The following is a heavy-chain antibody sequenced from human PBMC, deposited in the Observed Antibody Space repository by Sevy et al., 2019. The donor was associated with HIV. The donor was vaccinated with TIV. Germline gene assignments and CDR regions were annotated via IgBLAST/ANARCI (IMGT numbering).Heavy chain of an antibody. CDR3: VGEGVGGYSYSLDC. Sequence: GGSLRLSCAASGFTFSSYWMSWVRQAPGKGLEWVATMKEDGSERNYVDSVKGRFTISRDNAKNSLYLQMNSLRAEDTAGYYCVGEGVGGYSYSLDCWGQGTLVTVSS. J-gene: IGHJ4*02. CDR1: GFTFSSYW. D-gene: IGHD5-18*01. CDR2: MKEDGSER. V-gene: IGHV3-7*01.